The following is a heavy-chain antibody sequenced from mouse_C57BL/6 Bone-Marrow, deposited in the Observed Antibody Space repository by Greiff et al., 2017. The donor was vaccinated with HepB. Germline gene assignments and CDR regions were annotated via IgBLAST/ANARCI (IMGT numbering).Heavy chain of an antibody. D-gene: IGHD2-1*01. CDR2: ISYDGSN. Sequence: ESGPGLVKPSQSLSLTCSVTGYSITSGYYWNWIRQFPGNKLEWMGYISYDGSNNYNPSLKNRISITRDTSKNQFFLKLNSVTTEDTATYYCARVGNWYYFDYWGQGTTLTVSS. V-gene: IGHV3-6*01. J-gene: IGHJ2*01. CDR3: ARVGNWYYFDY. CDR1: GYSITSGYY.